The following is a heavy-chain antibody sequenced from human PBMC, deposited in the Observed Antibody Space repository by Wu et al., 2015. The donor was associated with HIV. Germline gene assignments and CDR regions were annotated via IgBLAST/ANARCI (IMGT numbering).Heavy chain of an antibody. V-gene: IGHV1-2*02. CDR3: ARVHGTVVGDFINFYYYYYGLDV. CDR2: INPDNGDT. Sequence: QVQLVQSGAEVKKPGASLRVSCKGSGYTFTGYYIHWVRQAPGQGLEWMGWINPDNGDTVYLQKFQGRVAMTVDTSINTAYMELSRLRSDDTAVYYCARVHGTVVGDFINFYYYYYGLDVWGQGTTVTVSS. CDR1: GYTFTGYY. D-gene: IGHD3-10*01. J-gene: IGHJ6*02.